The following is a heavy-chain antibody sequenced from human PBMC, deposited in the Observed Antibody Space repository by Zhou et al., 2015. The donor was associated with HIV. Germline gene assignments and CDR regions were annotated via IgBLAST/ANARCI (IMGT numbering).Heavy chain of an antibody. CDR2: ITPMFDIH. CDR1: GGTFSGSD. D-gene: IGHD1-14*01. J-gene: IGHJ3*01. Sequence: LVQSGTEVRKPGSSVKISCKASGGTFSGSDISWVRQAPGQGLEWMGGITPMFDIHKYAQKFRARLTITVDKVTETAYMEMSSLTSEDTAIYFCARSSVNHDGAFDLWGQGTNLIVSS. V-gene: IGHV1-69*17. CDR3: ARSSVNHDGAFDL.